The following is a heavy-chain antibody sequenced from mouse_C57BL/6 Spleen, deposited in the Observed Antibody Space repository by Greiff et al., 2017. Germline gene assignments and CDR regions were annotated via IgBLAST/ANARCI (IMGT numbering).Heavy chain of an antibody. Sequence: QVQLQQPGAELVKPGASVKLSCKASGYTFTSYWMHWVKQRPGQGLEWIGMIHPNSGSTNYNEKFKSKATLTVDKSSSTAYMQLSILTSEDSAVYYCARYFYGSSWFAYWGQGTLVTVSA. CDR1: GYTFTSYW. D-gene: IGHD1-1*01. V-gene: IGHV1-64*01. J-gene: IGHJ3*01. CDR3: ARYFYGSSWFAY. CDR2: IHPNSGST.